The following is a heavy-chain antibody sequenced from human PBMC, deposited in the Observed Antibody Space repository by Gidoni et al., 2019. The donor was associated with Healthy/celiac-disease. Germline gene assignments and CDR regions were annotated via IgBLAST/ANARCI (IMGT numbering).Heavy chain of an antibody. D-gene: IGHD6-13*01. V-gene: IGHV3-30-3*01. J-gene: IGHJ4*02. CDR2: ISYDGSNK. Sequence: VQLVESGGGVVQPGRSLRLSCAASGFTFSSYAMHWVRQAPGKGLEGVAVISYDGSNKYYADSVKGRFTISRDNSKNTLYLQMNSLRAEDTAVYYCARASLGIAAPIDYWGQGTLVTVSS. CDR3: ARASLGIAAPIDY. CDR1: GFTFSSYA.